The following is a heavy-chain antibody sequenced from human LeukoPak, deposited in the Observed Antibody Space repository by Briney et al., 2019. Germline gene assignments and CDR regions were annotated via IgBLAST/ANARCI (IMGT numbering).Heavy chain of an antibody. J-gene: IGHJ1*01. Sequence: GGSLRLSCAASGFTFSSYAMHWVRQAPGKGLEWVAVISYDGSNKYYADSVKGRFTISRDNSKNTLYLQMNSLRAEDTAVYYCARDDSSSWYNAEYFQHWGQGTLVTVSS. D-gene: IGHD6-13*01. CDR2: ISYDGSNK. V-gene: IGHV3-30*04. CDR1: GFTFSSYA. CDR3: ARDDSSSWYNAEYFQH.